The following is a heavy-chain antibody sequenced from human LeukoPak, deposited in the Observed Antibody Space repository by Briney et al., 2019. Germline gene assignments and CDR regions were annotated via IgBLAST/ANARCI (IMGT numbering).Heavy chain of an antibody. D-gene: IGHD1-20*01. Sequence: PGGSLRLSCAASGFTVSSNCMSWVRQAPGKGLEWVSVIYSGGSTYYADSVKGRFTISRDNSKNTLYLQMNSLRAEDTAVYYCARERANWNYWDYWGQGTLVTVSS. CDR1: GFTVSSNC. V-gene: IGHV3-66*01. CDR3: ARERANWNYWDY. CDR2: IYSGGST. J-gene: IGHJ4*02.